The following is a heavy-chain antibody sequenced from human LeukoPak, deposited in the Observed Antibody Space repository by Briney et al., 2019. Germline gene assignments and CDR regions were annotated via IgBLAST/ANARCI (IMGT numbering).Heavy chain of an antibody. D-gene: IGHD4-11*01. CDR3: ARTVEHNYYYYMDV. Sequence: AVKVSCMPSGYIFTGYYMHWVRHPTGQGLGWIVWINPNSGGTNYAQKFQGRVTMTRDTSISTAYMELSRLRSDDTAVYYCARTVEHNYYYYMDVWGKGTTVTVSS. CDR2: INPNSGGT. CDR1: GYIFTGYY. J-gene: IGHJ6*03. V-gene: IGHV1-2*02.